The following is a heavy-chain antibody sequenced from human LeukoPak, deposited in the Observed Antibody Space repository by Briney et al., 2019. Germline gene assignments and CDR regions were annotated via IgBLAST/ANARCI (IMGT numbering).Heavy chain of an antibody. J-gene: IGHJ3*02. D-gene: IGHD3-16*01. CDR2: ISAYNGNT. CDR3: ARESIMITFGGSTAFDI. CDR1: GYTFTSYG. V-gene: IGHV1-18*01. Sequence: ASVNVSCKSSGYTFTSYGISWVRQAPGQGLEWMGWISAYNGNTNYAQKLQGRVTMTTDTSTSTAYMELRSLRSDDTAVYYCARESIMITFGGSTAFDIWGQGTMVTVSS.